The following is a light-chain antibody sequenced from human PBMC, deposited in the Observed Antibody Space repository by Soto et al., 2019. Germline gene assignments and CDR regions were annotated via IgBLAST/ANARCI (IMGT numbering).Light chain of an antibody. J-gene: IGLJ1*01. CDR2: YDS. CDR3: QVWDIMTDNYV. Sequence: SYELTQPPSVSVAPEKTTTITCGGTNIGDKRVHWYRQKPGQAPVLLIPYDSDRPSGIPERFSGSNSGNTATLTISRVEAGDEADYYCQVWDIMTDNYVFGGGTKVTVL. CDR1: NIGDKR. V-gene: IGLV3-21*04.